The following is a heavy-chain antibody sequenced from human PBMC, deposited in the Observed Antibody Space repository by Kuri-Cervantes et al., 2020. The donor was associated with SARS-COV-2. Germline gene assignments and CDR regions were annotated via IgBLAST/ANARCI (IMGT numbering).Heavy chain of an antibody. CDR2: ISCSGGST. D-gene: IGHD6-13*01. Sequence: ETLSLTCAASGFTFSSYAMSWVRQAPGKGLEWVSAISCSGGSTYYADSVKGRFTISRDNSKNTLYLQMNSLSAEDTAVYYCARDGQQLVLDYWGQGTLVTVSS. J-gene: IGHJ4*02. V-gene: IGHV3-23*01. CDR1: GFTFSSYA. CDR3: ARDGQQLVLDY.